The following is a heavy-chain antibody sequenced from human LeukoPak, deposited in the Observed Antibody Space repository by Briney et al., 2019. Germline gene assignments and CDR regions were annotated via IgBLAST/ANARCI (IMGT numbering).Heavy chain of an antibody. CDR3: ARRFSEYSSGFDY. J-gene: IGHJ4*02. CDR1: GYIYTSYW. CDR2: IYPGDSDT. Sequence: PGESLKISCNSSGYIYTSYWIGWVRQMPGKGLEWMGIIYPGDSDTRYSPSFQGQVTISADKSISTAYLQWSSLKASDTAMYYCARRFSEYSSGFDYWGQGTLVTVSS. D-gene: IGHD6-19*01. V-gene: IGHV5-51*01.